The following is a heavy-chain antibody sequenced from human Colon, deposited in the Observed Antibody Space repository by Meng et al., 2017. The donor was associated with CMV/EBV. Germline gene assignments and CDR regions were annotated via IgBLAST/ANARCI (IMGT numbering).Heavy chain of an antibody. V-gene: IGHV1-2*02. Sequence: QVQLVQSGAGVEEPGASVKVSCKTSGYTFSDYYMHWVRQAPGQGLEWMGWIRSDGSATNYAQKFRGRVTMTRDASVSTAYMELSGLTSDDTAVYFCVRSSGWSLFDYWGPGALVTVSS. CDR2: IRSDGSAT. CDR3: VRSSGWSLFDY. J-gene: IGHJ4*02. CDR1: GYTFSDYY. D-gene: IGHD6-19*01.